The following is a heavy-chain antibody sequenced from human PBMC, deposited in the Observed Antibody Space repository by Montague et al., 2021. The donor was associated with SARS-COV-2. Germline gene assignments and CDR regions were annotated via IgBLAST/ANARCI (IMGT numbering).Heavy chain of an antibody. CDR1: GGSISSSNW. D-gene: IGHD3-3*01. CDR3: ARGYRSITIFGVVIYDAFGI. CDR2: IYHSGST. Sequence: SETLSLTCAVSGGSISSSNWWSWVRQPPGKGLEWIGEIYHSGSTNYNPSLKSRVTISVDKSKNQFSLKLSSVTVADTAVYYCARGYRSITIFGVVIYDAFGIWGQGTMVTVSS. V-gene: IGHV4-4*02. J-gene: IGHJ3*02.